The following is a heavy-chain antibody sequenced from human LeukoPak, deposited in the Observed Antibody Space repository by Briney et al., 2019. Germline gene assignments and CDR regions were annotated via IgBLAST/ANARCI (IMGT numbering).Heavy chain of an antibody. CDR2: ISGSGGST. J-gene: IGHJ4*02. V-gene: IGHV3-23*01. Sequence: GGSLRLSCAASGFTFSSYGMSWVRQAPGKGLEWVSAISGSGGSTYYADSVKGRFTISRDNSKNTLYLQMNSLKTEDTAVYYCTRHAYYYDNSGPGFDYWGQGTLVTVSS. CDR3: TRHAYYYDNSGPGFDY. D-gene: IGHD3-22*01. CDR1: GFTFSSYG.